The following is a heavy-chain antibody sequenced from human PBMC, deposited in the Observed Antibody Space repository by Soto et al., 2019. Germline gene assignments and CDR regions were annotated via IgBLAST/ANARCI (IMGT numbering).Heavy chain of an antibody. J-gene: IGHJ4*02. CDR2: IGTAGDT. D-gene: IGHD3-9*01. V-gene: IGHV3-13*04. CDR3: ARGCGGYYDILTGYCY. CDR1: GFTFSSYD. Sequence: GGSLRLSCAASGFTFSSYDMHWVRQATGKGLEWVSAIGTAGDTYYPGSVKGRFTISRENAKNSLYLQMNSLRAGDTAVYYCARGCGGYYDILTGYCYWGQGTLVTVSS.